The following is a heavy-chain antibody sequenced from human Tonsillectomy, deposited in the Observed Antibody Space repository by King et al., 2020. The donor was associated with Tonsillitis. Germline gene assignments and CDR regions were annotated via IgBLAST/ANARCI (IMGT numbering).Heavy chain of an antibody. V-gene: IGHV1-2*02. CDR3: ARTQWLARNTWFDP. Sequence: VQLVQSGAEVKKPGASVKVSCKASGYTFTGYYMHWVRQAPGQGLEWMGWINPNTGATHYAQKFQGRVTMTRDTSISTAYMELSRLRSDDTAVYYCARTQWLARNTWFDPWGQGTLVTVSS. CDR1: GYTFTGYY. D-gene: IGHD6-19*01. J-gene: IGHJ5*02. CDR2: INPNTGAT.